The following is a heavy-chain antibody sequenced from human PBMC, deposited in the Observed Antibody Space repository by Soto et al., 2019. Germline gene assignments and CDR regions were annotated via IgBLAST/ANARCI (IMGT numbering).Heavy chain of an antibody. D-gene: IGHD6-13*01. V-gene: IGHV4-39*01. Sequence: SETLSLTCSVSGGSISSDGYYWGCIRQPPGKGPEWIGTSYYTVSTDYTPSLKSRVTISVDTSQHPLSLKLTSMAPADTAVYYCASSVARTLAAMDVWGQGTTVTVSS. CDR3: ASSVARTLAAMDV. CDR1: GGSISSDGYY. J-gene: IGHJ6*02. CDR2: SYYTVST.